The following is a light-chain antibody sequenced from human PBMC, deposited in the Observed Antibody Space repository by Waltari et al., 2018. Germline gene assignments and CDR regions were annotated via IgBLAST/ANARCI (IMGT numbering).Light chain of an antibody. J-gene: IGKJ4*01. V-gene: IGKV3-20*01. CDR2: GSS. Sequence: EIVLTQSPGTLSLSPGERATLSCRASESVKGNYLVWYQQKPGQAPRVLIYGSSKRATGIPDRFSGSGSGRDFTLTISRLEPEDFAMYYCQQYNNWPLTFGGGTKVEIK. CDR1: ESVKGNY. CDR3: QQYNNWPLT.